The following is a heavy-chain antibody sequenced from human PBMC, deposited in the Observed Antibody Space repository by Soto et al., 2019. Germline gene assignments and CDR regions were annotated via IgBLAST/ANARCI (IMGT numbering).Heavy chain of an antibody. Sequence: QVQLQQWGAGLLKPSETLSLTFAVYGGSFSGYYWSWIRQPPGKGLDWIGEINHSGSTNYNPSLKSRVTISVDTSKIQFSLKLSSVTAADTAVYYCASGGQTIIPKDWGQGTLVTVSS. J-gene: IGHJ4*02. CDR1: GGSFSGYY. V-gene: IGHV4-34*02. D-gene: IGHD3-9*01. CDR3: ASGGQTIIPKD. CDR2: INHSGST.